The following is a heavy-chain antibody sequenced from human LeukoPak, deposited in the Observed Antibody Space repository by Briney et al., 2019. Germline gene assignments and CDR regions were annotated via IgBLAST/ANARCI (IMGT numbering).Heavy chain of an antibody. CDR2: IYYSGST. D-gene: IGHD6-13*01. CDR1: GGSISSYY. V-gene: IGHV4-59*12. Sequence: SETLSLTCTVSGGSISSYYWSWIRQPPGKGLEWIGYIYYSGSTNYNPSLKSRVIISVDTSKNQFSPKLSSVTAADTAVYYCARLGAYSSSWSFNYWGQGTLVTVSS. CDR3: ARLGAYSSSWSFNY. J-gene: IGHJ4*02.